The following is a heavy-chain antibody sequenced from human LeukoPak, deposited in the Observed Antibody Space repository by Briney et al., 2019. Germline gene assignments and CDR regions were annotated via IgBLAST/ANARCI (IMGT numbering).Heavy chain of an antibody. J-gene: IGHJ4*02. CDR3: ERDDHDKSYYDSSGYCDY. CDR2: ISYDGSNK. CDR1: GFTFSSYA. D-gene: IGHD3-22*01. Sequence: GGSLTLSCAACGFTFSSYARHWLRQAPGKGLEWVAVISYDGSNKYYADSVKGRFTISRDNSKNTLYLQMNSLRAEDTAVYYCERDDHDKSYYDSSGYCDYWGQGTLVTVSS. V-gene: IGHV3-30-3*01.